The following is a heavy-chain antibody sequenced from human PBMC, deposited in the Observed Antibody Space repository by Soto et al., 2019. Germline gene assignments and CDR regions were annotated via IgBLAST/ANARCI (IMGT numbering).Heavy chain of an antibody. J-gene: IGHJ6*02. D-gene: IGHD3-10*01. CDR3: ARHGFGSLHGLVDV. CDR1: GGSITNYY. Sequence: QVQLQESGPGLVKPSETLSLTCTVSGGSITNYYCSWFRQPPGKGLEWIGYIQYNGYSAYNLSLKRRVTMSRDTSKTPFALMLESVTATDTAVYYCARHGFGSLHGLVDVWGQGTTVIVSS. CDR2: IQYNGYS. V-gene: IGHV4-59*08.